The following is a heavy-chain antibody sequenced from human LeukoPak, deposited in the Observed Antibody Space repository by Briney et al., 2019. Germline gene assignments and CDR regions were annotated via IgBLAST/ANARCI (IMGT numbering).Heavy chain of an antibody. V-gene: IGHV3-33*06. J-gene: IGHJ4*02. CDR2: IWYDGSNK. CDR3: AKEVSGDPAGYFEY. D-gene: IGHD4-17*01. Sequence: GGSLRHSRAASGFSFSSYGTHRVRQAPGKGLEWVAVIWYDGSNKYYADSVKGRFTISRDNSKNTLYLQMNSLRAEDTSVYYCAKEVSGDPAGYFEYWDQGTLVTVSS. CDR1: GFSFSSYG.